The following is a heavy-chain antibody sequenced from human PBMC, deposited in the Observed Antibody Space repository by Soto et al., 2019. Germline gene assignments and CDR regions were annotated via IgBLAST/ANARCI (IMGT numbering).Heavy chain of an antibody. Sequence: SEARPLPGVFFDGSFSGYHWGGIRQPTGKGLEGIGEINHSGSTNYTPSLKSRVTISVDTSKNQFSLKLSSVTAADTAVYYCARGVDPYYDYIWGSYNYYMDVWGKGTTVTVSS. CDR1: DGSFSGYH. V-gene: IGHV4-34*01. CDR3: ARGVDPYYDYIWGSYNYYMDV. CDR2: INHSGST. D-gene: IGHD3-16*01. J-gene: IGHJ6*03.